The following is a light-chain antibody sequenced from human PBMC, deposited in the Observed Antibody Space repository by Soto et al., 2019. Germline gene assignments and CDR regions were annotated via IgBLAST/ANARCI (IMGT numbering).Light chain of an antibody. CDR1: SSNIGEGYH. J-gene: IGLJ3*02. CDR2: GNS. V-gene: IGLV1-40*01. CDR3: QSYDSSLSGSV. Sequence: QSVLTQPPSVSGAPGQRVTISCTGSSSNIGEGYHVHWYQQLPGTAPKLLIYGNSNRPSGVPDRFSGSKSGTSASLAITGLQAEDEADYYCQSYDSSLSGSVFGGGTKLTVL.